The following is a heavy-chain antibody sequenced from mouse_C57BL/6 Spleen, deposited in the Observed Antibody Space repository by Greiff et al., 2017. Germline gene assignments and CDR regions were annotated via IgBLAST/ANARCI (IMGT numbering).Heavy chain of an antibody. D-gene: IGHD4-1*01. V-gene: IGHV7-3*01. CDR1: GFTFTDYY. J-gene: IGHJ2*01. CDR3: ARYGVGRNFDY. Sequence: EVKLVESGGGLVQPGGSLSLSCAASGFTFTDYYMSWVRQPPGKALEWLGFIRNKANGYTTEYSASVKGRFAISRDNSQSILYLQMNALRAEDSATYYCARYGVGRNFDYWGQGTTLTVSS. CDR2: IRNKANGYTT.